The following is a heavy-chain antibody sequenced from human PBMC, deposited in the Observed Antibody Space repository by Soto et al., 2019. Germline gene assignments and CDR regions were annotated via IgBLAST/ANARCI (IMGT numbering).Heavy chain of an antibody. D-gene: IGHD1-1*01. J-gene: IGHJ4*01. CDR3: VKKNEFYFDY. CDR2: XSXNXXXR. Sequence: PGGSLRRSCAASGFIFDDYAIHWVRQVPGKGXEGVXXXSXNXXXRXXXXSVKGRFTISRDNAKNALYLQINGLRAEDTAFYYCVKKNEFYFDYWGQGTLVTVSS. CDR1: GFIFDDYA. V-gene: IGHV3-9*01.